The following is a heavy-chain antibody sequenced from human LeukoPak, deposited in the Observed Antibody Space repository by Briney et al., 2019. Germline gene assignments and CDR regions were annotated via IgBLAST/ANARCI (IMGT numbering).Heavy chain of an antibody. J-gene: IGHJ3*02. CDR3: AKHYGSGSYYLLRGAFDI. V-gene: IGHV3-23*01. CDR1: GFTFNNFA. Sequence: GGSLTLSCAASGFTFNNFAMMWVRQAQGQGLEWGSAITGGGSTYYADSVKGRFTICRDNSKNTMNLQMNSLRAEDTAVYYCAKHYGSGSYYLLRGAFDIWGQGTMVTVSS. CDR2: ITGGGST. D-gene: IGHD3-10*01.